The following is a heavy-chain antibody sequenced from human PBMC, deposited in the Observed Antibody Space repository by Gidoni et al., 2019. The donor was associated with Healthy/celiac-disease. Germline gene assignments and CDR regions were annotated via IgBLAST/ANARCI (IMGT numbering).Heavy chain of an antibody. Sequence: QVQLVQSGAEVKKPGSSVKVSCKASGVTFSSYAISWVRQAPGQGLEWMGGIIPIFGTANYAQKFQGRVTITADKSTSTAYMELSSLRSEDTAVYYCAREKADGYSYGSYYFDYWGQGTLVTVSS. CDR1: GVTFSSYA. CDR2: IIPIFGTA. V-gene: IGHV1-69*06. J-gene: IGHJ4*02. CDR3: AREKADGYSYGSYYFDY. D-gene: IGHD5-18*01.